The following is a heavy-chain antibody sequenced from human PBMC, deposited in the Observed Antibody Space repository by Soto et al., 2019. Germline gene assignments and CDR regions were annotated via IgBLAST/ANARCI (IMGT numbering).Heavy chain of an antibody. J-gene: IGHJ6*02. Sequence: QVQLVQSGAEVKKPGSSVKVSCKASGGTFSSYAISWVRQAPGQGLEWMGGIIPIFGTANYAQKFQGRVTITADESTSTAYMELSSLRSEDTAVYYCARARYCGGDCYIQGRMLYYYYYGMDVWGQGTTVTVSS. CDR3: ARARYCGGDCYIQGRMLYYYYYGMDV. CDR2: IIPIFGTA. CDR1: GGTFSSYA. V-gene: IGHV1-69*12. D-gene: IGHD2-21*02.